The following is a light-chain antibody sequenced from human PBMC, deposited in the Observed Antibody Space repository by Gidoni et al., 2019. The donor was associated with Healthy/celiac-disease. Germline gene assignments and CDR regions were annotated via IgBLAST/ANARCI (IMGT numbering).Light chain of an antibody. Sequence: EIVLTQSPDTLSLSPGERATLSCRASQSVSSSYLAWYQQKPGQAPRLLIYGASSRATGIPDRFSGSGSGTDFTLTISRLEPEDFAVYYCQQYSSSPQTFXQXTKVEIK. V-gene: IGKV3-20*01. CDR2: GAS. CDR1: QSVSSSY. J-gene: IGKJ1*01. CDR3: QQYSSSPQT.